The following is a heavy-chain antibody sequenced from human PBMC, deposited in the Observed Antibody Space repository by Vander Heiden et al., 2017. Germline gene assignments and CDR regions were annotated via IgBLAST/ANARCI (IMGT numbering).Heavy chain of an antibody. V-gene: IGHV3-33*01. CDR2: IWYDGSNK. Sequence: QVQLLESGGGVVQPARSLRLSCAASGFTSSSYGMQWVRQAPGKGLEWVAVIWYDGSNKYYADSVKGRFTISRDNSKNTLYLKMNSLRAEDTAVYYCAREGGYCSSTSCLYFDYWGQGTLVTVSS. D-gene: IGHD2-2*01. J-gene: IGHJ4*02. CDR1: GFTSSSYG. CDR3: AREGGYCSSTSCLYFDY.